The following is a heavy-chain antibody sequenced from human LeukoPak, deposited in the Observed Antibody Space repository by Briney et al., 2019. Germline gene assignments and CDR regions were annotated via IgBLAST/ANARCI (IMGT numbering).Heavy chain of an antibody. D-gene: IGHD3-9*01. CDR3: ARTFDYRAPRAMDV. CDR2: VYQDGTT. J-gene: IGHJ6*03. V-gene: IGHV4-30-2*05. Sequence: PSQTLSLTCSVTGISIGSGVHYWSWIRQPPGKSLEWLGYVYQDGTTYYNPSLKGRVTMSLDTSNNQFSLKLTSATAADAAVFYCARTFDYRAPRAMDVWGKGTTVIVSS. CDR1: GISIGSGVHY.